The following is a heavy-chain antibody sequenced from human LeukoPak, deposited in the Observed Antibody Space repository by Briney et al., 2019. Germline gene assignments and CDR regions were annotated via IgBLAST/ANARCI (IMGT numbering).Heavy chain of an antibody. CDR1: GYSFISKY. Sequence: ASVKVSCKASGYSFISKYLHWVRQAPGQGLEWMGWINPNSGGTNYAQKFQGRVTMTRDTSISTAYMELSRLRSDDTAVYYCARARLKYPAVAGYDAFDIWGQGTMVTVSS. V-gene: IGHV1-2*02. CDR2: INPNSGGT. J-gene: IGHJ3*02. CDR3: ARARLKYPAVAGYDAFDI. D-gene: IGHD6-19*01.